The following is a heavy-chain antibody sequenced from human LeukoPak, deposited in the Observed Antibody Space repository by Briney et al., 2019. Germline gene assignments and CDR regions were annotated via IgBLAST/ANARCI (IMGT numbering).Heavy chain of an antibody. V-gene: IGHV3-74*01. CDR3: ARDVIAAHTY. CDR1: GFTFNSYW. D-gene: IGHD6-6*01. CDR2: INGDGGTT. J-gene: IGHJ4*02. Sequence: GGSLRLSCAASGFTFNSYWMHWVRQAPGKGLVWVSRINGDGGTTIYADSVKGRFTISRDNAKNTMYLQMNSLRAEDTAVYYCARDVIAAHTYWGQGTLVTVSS.